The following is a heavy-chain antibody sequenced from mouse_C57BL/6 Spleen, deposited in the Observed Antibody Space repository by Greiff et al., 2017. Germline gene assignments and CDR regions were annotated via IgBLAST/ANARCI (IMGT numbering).Heavy chain of an antibody. CDR2: INPNNGGT. V-gene: IGHV1-26*01. CDR3: ARGYSNYEWYFDV. J-gene: IGHJ1*03. D-gene: IGHD2-5*01. CDR1: GYTFTDYY. Sequence: EVQLQQSGPELVKPGASVKISCKASGYTFTDYYMNWVKQSHGKSLEWIGDINPNNGGTSYNQKFKGKATLTVDKSSSTAYIELRSLTSEDSAVYYCARGYSNYEWYFDVWGTGTTVTVSS.